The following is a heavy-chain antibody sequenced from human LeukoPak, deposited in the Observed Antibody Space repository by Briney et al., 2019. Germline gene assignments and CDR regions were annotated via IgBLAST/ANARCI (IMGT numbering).Heavy chain of an antibody. CDR2: INHSGST. CDR1: GGSFSGYY. CDR3: AIGTAGPDY. D-gene: IGHD6-13*01. J-gene: IGHJ4*02. Sequence: SETLSLTCAVYGGSFSGYYWSWIRQPPGKGLEWIGEINHSGSTNYNPSLKSRVTISVDTSKNQFSLKLSSVTAADTAVYYWAIGTAGPDYWGPGTLVTVSS. V-gene: IGHV4-34*01.